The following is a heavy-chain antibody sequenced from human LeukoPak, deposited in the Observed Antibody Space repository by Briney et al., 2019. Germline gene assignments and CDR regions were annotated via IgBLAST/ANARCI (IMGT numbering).Heavy chain of an antibody. J-gene: IGHJ4*02. Sequence: SETLSLTCTVSGGSISSYYWSWIRQPAGKGLEWIGRIYTSGSTNYNPSLKSRVTMSVDTSKNQFSLKLSSVTAADTAVYYCARGAGSGTKYYFDYWGQGTLVTVSS. D-gene: IGHD3-10*01. CDR2: IYTSGST. CDR1: GGSISSYY. CDR3: ARGAGSGTKYYFDY. V-gene: IGHV4-4*07.